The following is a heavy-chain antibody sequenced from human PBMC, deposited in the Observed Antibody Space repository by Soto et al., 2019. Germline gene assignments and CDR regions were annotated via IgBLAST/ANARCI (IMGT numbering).Heavy chain of an antibody. J-gene: IGHJ3*02. Sequence: GGSLRLSCAASGFTFSSYDMHWVRQATGKGLEWVSAIGTAGDTYYPGSVKGRFTISRENAKNSLYLQMNSLRAGDTAVYYCARGHSTIFGVVMDAFDIWGQGTMVTVSS. V-gene: IGHV3-13*01. CDR2: IGTAGDT. CDR1: GFTFSSYD. D-gene: IGHD3-3*01. CDR3: ARGHSTIFGVVMDAFDI.